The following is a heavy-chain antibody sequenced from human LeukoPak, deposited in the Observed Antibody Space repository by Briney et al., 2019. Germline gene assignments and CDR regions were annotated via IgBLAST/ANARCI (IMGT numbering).Heavy chain of an antibody. CDR2: IQPDGSEQ. J-gene: IGHJ5*02. D-gene: IGHD3-16*01. Sequence: GGSLRLSCAASGFTFSTFAMIWVRQPPGKGLEWVGNIQPDGSEQYPVDSVKGRFTISRDNARKLLFLQMNSLRVEDTAVYYCASQSYARFDPWGQGTLVTVSS. CDR1: GFTFSTFA. CDR3: ASQSYARFDP. V-gene: IGHV3-7*01.